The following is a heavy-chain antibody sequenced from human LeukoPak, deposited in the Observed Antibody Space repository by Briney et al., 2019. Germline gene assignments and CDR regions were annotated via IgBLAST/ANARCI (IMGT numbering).Heavy chain of an antibody. Sequence: ASVKVSCKASEYTFTSYYMHWVRQAPGQGLEWMGIINPSDGSTSYAQKFQGRLTMTTVYMELSSLRSEDTAVYYCAKDSSSSDELSADYFDYWGQGILVTVSS. CDR3: AKDSSSSDELSADYFDY. J-gene: IGHJ4*02. CDR1: EYTFTSYY. CDR2: INPSDGST. D-gene: IGHD6-6*01. V-gene: IGHV1-46*01.